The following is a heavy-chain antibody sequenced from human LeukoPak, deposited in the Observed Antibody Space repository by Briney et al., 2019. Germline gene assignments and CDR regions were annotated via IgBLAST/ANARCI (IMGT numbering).Heavy chain of an antibody. J-gene: IGHJ4*02. Sequence: PGGSLRLSCAASGFTFSSYWMSWVRQAPGKGLEWVANIKQDGSEKYYVDSMKGRFTISRDNAKNSLYLQMNSLRAEDTAVYYCARGGRLLRYFDWLPPSALDYWGQGTLVTVSS. CDR3: ARGGRLLRYFDWLPPSALDY. D-gene: IGHD3-9*01. CDR1: GFTFSSYW. V-gene: IGHV3-7*03. CDR2: IKQDGSEK.